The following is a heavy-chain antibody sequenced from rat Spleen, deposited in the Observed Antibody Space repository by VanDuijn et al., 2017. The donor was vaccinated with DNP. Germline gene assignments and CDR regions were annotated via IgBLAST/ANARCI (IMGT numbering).Heavy chain of an antibody. D-gene: IGHD1-11*01. CDR2: INTDGDST. Sequence: EVQLVESGGDLVQPGWSLKLSCAASGFTFSDYYMAWVRQAPGKGLEWVASINTDGDSTYYLDSVKGRFTISRDNAKSSLYLQMDSLRSDDTATYYCTTPPYGRQGDFDYWGQGTRVTVSS. V-gene: IGHV5-20*01. J-gene: IGHJ3*01. CDR1: GFTFSDYY. CDR3: TTPPYGRQGDFDY.